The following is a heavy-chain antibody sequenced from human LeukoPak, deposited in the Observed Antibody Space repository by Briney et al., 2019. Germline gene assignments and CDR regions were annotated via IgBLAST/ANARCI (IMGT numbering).Heavy chain of an antibody. J-gene: IGHJ3*02. D-gene: IGHD3-22*01. CDR1: GFTFGDYA. CDR2: IRSKAYGGTT. V-gene: IGHV3-49*04. CDR3: TTDPMIVVVITTGFLNAFDI. Sequence: GGSLRLSCTASGFTFGDYAMSWVRQAPGKGLEWVGFIRSKAYGGTTEYAASVKGRFTISRDDSKNTLYLQMNSLKTEDTAVYYCTTDPMIVVVITTGFLNAFDIWGQGTMVTVSS.